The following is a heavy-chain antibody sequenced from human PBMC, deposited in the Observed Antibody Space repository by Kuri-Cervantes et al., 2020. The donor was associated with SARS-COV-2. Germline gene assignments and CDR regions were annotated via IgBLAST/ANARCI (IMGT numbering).Heavy chain of an antibody. V-gene: IGHV3-30-3*01. CDR2: ISHDGSNK. J-gene: IGHJ4*02. CDR3: AELDFWSGYYIDY. Sequence: GESLKISCAASGFTFSSYAMHWVRQAPGKGLEWVAVISHDGSNKYYADSVKGRFTISRDNSKNTLYLQMNSLRAEDTAVYYCAELDFWSGYYIDYWGQGTLVTVSS. CDR1: GFTFSSYA. D-gene: IGHD3-3*01.